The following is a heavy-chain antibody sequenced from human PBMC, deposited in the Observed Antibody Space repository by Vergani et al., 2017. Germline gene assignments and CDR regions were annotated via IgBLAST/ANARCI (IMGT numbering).Heavy chain of an antibody. CDR2: IYYSGST. V-gene: IGHV4-59*01. Sequence: QVQLQESGPGLVKPSETLSLTCTVSGGSISSYYWSWIRQPPGKGLEWIGYIYYSGSTNYNPSLKSRVTISVDTSKNQFSLKLSSVTAADTAVYYCARSSCYAIVTDYSFSETWGQGTLVTVSS. CDR3: ARSSCYAIVTDYSFSET. D-gene: IGHD3-9*01. J-gene: IGHJ4*02. CDR1: GGSISSYY.